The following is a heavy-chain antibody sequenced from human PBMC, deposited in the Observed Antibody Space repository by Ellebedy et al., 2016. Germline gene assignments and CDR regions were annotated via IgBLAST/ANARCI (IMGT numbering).Heavy chain of an antibody. CDR2: IWYDGSNK. CDR3: ARGGSTVYGDYSLDDY. D-gene: IGHD4-17*01. CDR1: GFTFSSYG. J-gene: IGHJ4*02. Sequence: GGSLRLSCAASGFTFSSYGMHWVRQAPGKGLEWVAVIWYDGSNKYYADSVKGRFTISRDNSKNTLYLQMNSLRADDTAVYYCARGGSTVYGDYSLDDYWGQGTLVTVSS. V-gene: IGHV3-33*08.